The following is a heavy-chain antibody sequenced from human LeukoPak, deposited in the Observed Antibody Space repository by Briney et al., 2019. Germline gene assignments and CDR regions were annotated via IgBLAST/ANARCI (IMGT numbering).Heavy chain of an antibody. CDR1: GGSISSYY. CDR2: IYYSGST. J-gene: IGHJ4*02. CDR3: ARVIGYYSSTSCFGYFDY. V-gene: IGHV4-59*08. Sequence: PSETLSLTCTVSGGSISSYYWSWIRQPPGKGLEWVGYIYYSGSTNYNPSLKSRVTTSVDTSKNQLSLKLSSVTAADTAVYYCARVIGYYSSTSCFGYFDYWGQGTLVTVSS. D-gene: IGHD2-2*01.